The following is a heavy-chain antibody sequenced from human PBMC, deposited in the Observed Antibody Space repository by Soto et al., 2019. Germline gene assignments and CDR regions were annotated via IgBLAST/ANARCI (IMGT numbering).Heavy chain of an antibody. CDR3: VRDDSRGDSSAFDL. CDR2: SRNKARGYTT. J-gene: IGHJ3*01. Sequence: PGGSLRLSCAASGFTFSDHHIDWVRQAPGKGLEWVGRSRNKARGYTTEYAPSVKGRFTISRDASRSSVFLEMYSLKIDDTAMYYCVRDDSRGDSSAFDLWGQGTMVTVS. CDR1: GFTFSDHH. D-gene: IGHD3-10*01. V-gene: IGHV3-72*01.